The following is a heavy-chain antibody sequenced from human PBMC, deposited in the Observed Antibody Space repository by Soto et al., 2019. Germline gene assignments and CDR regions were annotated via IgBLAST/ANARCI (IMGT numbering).Heavy chain of an antibody. J-gene: IGHJ6*02. CDR3: SRKNQIYYYYAMDV. CDR2: ISTDGSST. V-gene: IGHV3-74*01. D-gene: IGHD2-2*01. Sequence: PGGSLRLSCAASGFTFSSYWMHWVRQAPGKGLVWVSRISTDGSSTTYADSVKGRFTISRDNAKNTLYLQLSSLKTEDTAVYYCSRKNQIYYYYAMDVWGQGTTVTVSS. CDR1: GFTFSSYW.